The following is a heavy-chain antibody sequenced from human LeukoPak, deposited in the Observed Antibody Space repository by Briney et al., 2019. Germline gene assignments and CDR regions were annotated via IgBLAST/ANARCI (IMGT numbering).Heavy chain of an antibody. V-gene: IGHV4-39*01. CDR2: IYSGRTT. D-gene: IGHD2-15*01. J-gene: IGHJ2*01. Sequence: SEILSLTCTVSGSSISTTTFCWGWIRQPPGKGLEWIGSIYSGRTTYYNPSLKSRVSISGDSSKDQFSLKVTSVTAADTAVYFCARQPVTGIFLNWHFDLWGRGTLVTVSS. CDR1: GSSISTTTFC. CDR3: ARQPVTGIFLNWHFDL.